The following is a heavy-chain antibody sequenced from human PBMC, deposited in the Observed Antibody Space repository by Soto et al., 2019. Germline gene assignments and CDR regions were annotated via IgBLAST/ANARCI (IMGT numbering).Heavy chain of an antibody. CDR1: GYTFTSHW. D-gene: IGHD2-2*01. CDR3: ARGYCTTTICDPWFDP. Sequence: GESLKISCMGSGYTFTSHWIGWVRQMPGKGLEWMGIIYPGDSDTRYSPSFQGQVTISADKSITTAYLQWSSLKASDTAMYYCARGYCTTTICDPWFDPWGQGTLVTVSS. V-gene: IGHV5-51*01. J-gene: IGHJ5*02. CDR2: IYPGDSDT.